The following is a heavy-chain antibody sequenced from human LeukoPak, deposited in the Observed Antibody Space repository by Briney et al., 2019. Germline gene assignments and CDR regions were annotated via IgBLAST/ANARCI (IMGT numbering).Heavy chain of an antibody. CDR3: ARAVGIAVPYNWFDP. J-gene: IGHJ5*02. V-gene: IGHV6-1*01. D-gene: IGHD6-19*01. CDR2: TYYRSKWYN. Sequence: SQTLSLTCAISGDSVSINSAAWNWFRQSPSRGLEWLGRTYYRSKWYNDYAVSVKSRITINPNTSKNQFSLQLNSVTPEDTAVYYCARAVGIAVPYNWFDPWGQGTLVTVSS. CDR1: GDSVSINSAA.